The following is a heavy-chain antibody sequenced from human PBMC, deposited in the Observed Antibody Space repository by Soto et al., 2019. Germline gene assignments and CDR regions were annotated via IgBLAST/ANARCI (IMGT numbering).Heavy chain of an antibody. CDR1: GYTFTTYA. J-gene: IGHJ3*02. CDR2: INAGNGKT. Sequence: QVQLVQSGAEVKKPGSSVKVSCKASGYTFTTYAMYWVRQAPGQRLEWMGWINAGNGKTKYSQEFQGRVTIIRDTSASTAYMDLSSLRSEDTAVYYCASCSSRWCAFDIWGQGTMVTVSS. V-gene: IGHV1-3*01. D-gene: IGHD6-13*01. CDR3: ASCSSRWCAFDI.